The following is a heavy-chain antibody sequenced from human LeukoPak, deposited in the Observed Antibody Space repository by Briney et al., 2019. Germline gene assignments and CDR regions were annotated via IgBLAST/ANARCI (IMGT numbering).Heavy chain of an antibody. CDR3: TRHITGLSWFDP. CDR1: GGSFSGYY. J-gene: IGHJ5*02. D-gene: IGHD3-16*01. V-gene: IGHV4-34*01. CDR2: IHYSGNA. Sequence: SETLSLTCAVYGGSFSGYYWSWIRQPPGKGLEWIGYIHYSGNAYYNPSLKSRVAISVDTSKNQFSLQLNSVTAADTAVYYCTRHITGLSWFDPWGQGSLVTVSS.